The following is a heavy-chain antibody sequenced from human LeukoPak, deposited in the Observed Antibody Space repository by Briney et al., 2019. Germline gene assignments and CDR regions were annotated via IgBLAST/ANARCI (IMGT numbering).Heavy chain of an antibody. CDR3: ARGVVPAAMYAWFDP. D-gene: IGHD2-2*01. CDR2: IYYSGST. J-gene: IGHJ5*02. V-gene: IGHV4-59*01. Sequence: SETLSLTCTVSGGSIIGSYWSWIRQPPGKGLEWIACIYYSGSTKYNPSLKSRSTISLDMSRNQISLKLSSVTAADTAVYYCARGVVPAAMYAWFDPWGQGTLVTVSS. CDR1: GGSIIGSY.